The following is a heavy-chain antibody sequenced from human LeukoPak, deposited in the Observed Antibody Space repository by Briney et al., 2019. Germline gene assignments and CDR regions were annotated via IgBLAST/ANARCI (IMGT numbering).Heavy chain of an antibody. J-gene: IGHJ3*02. CDR3: FMVRGVGAAFDI. CDR2: IYPGDSDT. V-gene: IGHV5-51*01. Sequence: GESLKISCHGSRYSFTSYLYGWVRQMSGKGLEWMGIIYPGDSDTRYSPSFQGQVTISADKSISTAYLQWSSLKASDTAMYYCFMVRGVGAAFDIWGQGTMVTVSS. D-gene: IGHD3-10*01. CDR1: RYSFTSYL.